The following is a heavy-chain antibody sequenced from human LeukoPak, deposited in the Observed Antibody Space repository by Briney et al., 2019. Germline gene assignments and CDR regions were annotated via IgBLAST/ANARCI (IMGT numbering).Heavy chain of an antibody. Sequence: ASVKVSCKASGYTFTSYYMHWVRQAPGQGLEWMGIINPSGGSTSYAQKFQGRVTMTRDTSTSTVYMELSSLRFDDTAVYYCARAGVWDYSDSSGYHNGAFDIWGQGTMVTVSS. CDR2: INPSGGST. CDR1: GYTFTSYY. V-gene: IGHV1-46*01. D-gene: IGHD3-22*01. J-gene: IGHJ3*02. CDR3: ARAGVWDYSDSSGYHNGAFDI.